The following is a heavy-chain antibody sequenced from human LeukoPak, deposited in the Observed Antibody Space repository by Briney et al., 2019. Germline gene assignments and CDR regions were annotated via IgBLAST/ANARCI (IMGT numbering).Heavy chain of an antibody. CDR1: GFTFSSYA. D-gene: IGHD5-24*01. V-gene: IGHV3-30-3*01. CDR3: ERLAPTEPVEMATDP. J-gene: IGHJ5*02. CDR2: ISYDGSNK. Sequence: GGSLRLSCAASGFTFSSYAMHWVRQAPGKGLEWVAVISYDGSNKYYADSVKGRFTISRDNSKNTLYLQMNSLRAEDTAVYYCERLAPTEPVEMATDPWGQGTLVTVSS.